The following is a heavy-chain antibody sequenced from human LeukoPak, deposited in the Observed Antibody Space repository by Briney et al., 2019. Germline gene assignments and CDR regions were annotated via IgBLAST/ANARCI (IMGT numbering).Heavy chain of an antibody. V-gene: IGHV3-23*01. CDR3: AKDKLVYGDYYYYYGMDV. CDR1: GFTFSSYA. CDR2: ISGSGGST. D-gene: IGHD4-17*01. Sequence: PGGSLRLSCAASGFTFSSYAMSWVRQAPGKGVEWVSAISGSGGSTYYADSVKGRFTISRDNSKNTLYLQMNSLRAEDTAVYYCAKDKLVYGDYYYYYGMDVWGQGTTVTVSS. J-gene: IGHJ6*02.